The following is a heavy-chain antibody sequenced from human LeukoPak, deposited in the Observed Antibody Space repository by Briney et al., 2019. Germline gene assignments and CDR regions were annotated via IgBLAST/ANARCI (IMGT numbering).Heavy chain of an antibody. Sequence: GGSLRLSCAASGFTVSSNCMTWVRQAPGKGLEWVSVIYGGGNTYYADSVKGRFTISRDNSKNTLDLQMGSLRAEDTAVYYCARRGSGYSQNYFDYWGQGTLVTVSS. CDR1: GFTVSSNC. J-gene: IGHJ4*02. CDR2: IYGGGNT. D-gene: IGHD3-22*01. V-gene: IGHV3-66*01. CDR3: ARRGSGYSQNYFDY.